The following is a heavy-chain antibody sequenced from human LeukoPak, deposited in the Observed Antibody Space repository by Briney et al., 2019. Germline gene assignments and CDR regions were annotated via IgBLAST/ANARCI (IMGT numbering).Heavy chain of an antibody. CDR1: GDSVSSKNGA. CDR2: TYYRSKWYD. Sequence: SQTLSLTCAISGDSVSSKNGAWNWIRQSPSRGLERLGRTYYRSKWYDEYADSVKGLITIRPDTSKNQFSLHVYSVTPEDTAVYYCARDLGTSGWYTFDFWGQGTLVTVSS. J-gene: IGHJ5*01. V-gene: IGHV6-1*01. D-gene: IGHD6-19*01. CDR3: ARDLGTSGWYTFDF.